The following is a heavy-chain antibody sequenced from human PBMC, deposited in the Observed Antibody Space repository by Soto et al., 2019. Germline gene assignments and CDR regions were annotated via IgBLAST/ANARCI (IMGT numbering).Heavy chain of an antibody. J-gene: IGHJ3*02. D-gene: IGHD2-15*01. Sequence: SCEASGFTFSNYGMHWVRQAPGKGLEWVALIWYDGSNKYYADSVKGRFTISRDNAKNSLYLQMNSLRAEDTAVYYCAREVSGYCSGGSCYSDAFDIWGQGTMVTVSS. CDR1: GFTFSNYG. CDR3: AREVSGYCSGGSCYSDAFDI. V-gene: IGHV3-33*01. CDR2: IWYDGSNK.